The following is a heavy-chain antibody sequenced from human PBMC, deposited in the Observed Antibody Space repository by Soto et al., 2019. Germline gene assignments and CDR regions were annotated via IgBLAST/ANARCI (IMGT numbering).Heavy chain of an antibody. J-gene: IGHJ4*02. V-gene: IGHV4-31*03. D-gene: IGHD5-18*01. CDR2: IYYSGST. CDR3: ARGRGYSYGPRVFDY. Sequence: QVQLQESGPGLVKPSQTLSFTCTVSGGSISSGGYYWSWIRQHPGKGLEWIGYIYYSGSTYYNPSLKSRVTISVDTSKNQFSLKLSSVTAADTAVYYCARGRGYSYGPRVFDYWGQGTLVTVSS. CDR1: GGSISSGGYY.